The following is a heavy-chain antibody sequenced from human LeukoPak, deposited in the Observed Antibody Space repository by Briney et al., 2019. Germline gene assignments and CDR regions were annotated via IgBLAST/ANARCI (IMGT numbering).Heavy chain of an antibody. Sequence: PSETLSLTCSVSGGSISSYYWSWIRQPAGNGLEWIGRIYTSGSTNYNPSLKSRVTMSVDTSKNQFSLKLSSVTAADTAVYYCARDKRDCSGGSCYRFIDYWGQGTLVTVSS. CDR1: GGSISSYY. V-gene: IGHV4-4*07. CDR2: IYTSGST. J-gene: IGHJ4*02. D-gene: IGHD2-15*01. CDR3: ARDKRDCSGGSCYRFIDY.